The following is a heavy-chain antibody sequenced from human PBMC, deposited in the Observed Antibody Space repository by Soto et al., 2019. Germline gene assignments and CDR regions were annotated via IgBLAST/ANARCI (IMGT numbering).Heavy chain of an antibody. Sequence: SETLSLTCPVSGGSISGYYLTWIRQPPGTGLEWIGEINHSGSTNYNPSLKSRVTISVDTSKNQFSLKLTSVTAADTAVYYCARDKITGLFDYWGQGTLVTVSS. V-gene: IGHV4-34*01. D-gene: IGHD2-8*02. J-gene: IGHJ4*02. CDR1: GGSISGYY. CDR2: INHSGST. CDR3: ARDKITGLFDY.